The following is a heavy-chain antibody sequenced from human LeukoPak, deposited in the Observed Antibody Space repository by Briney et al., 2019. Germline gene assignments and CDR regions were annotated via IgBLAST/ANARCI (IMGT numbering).Heavy chain of an antibody. J-gene: IGHJ4*02. Sequence: SETLSLTCAVSGYSISSGYYWGWIRQPPGKELEWIGSIYHSGGTYYNPSLKSRVTISVDTSKNQFSLKLSSVTAADTAVCYCARGSLFLSLWFGELYVYWGQGTLVTVSS. V-gene: IGHV4-38-2*01. CDR2: IYHSGGT. CDR3: ARGSLFLSLWFGELYVY. D-gene: IGHD3-10*01. CDR1: GYSISSGYY.